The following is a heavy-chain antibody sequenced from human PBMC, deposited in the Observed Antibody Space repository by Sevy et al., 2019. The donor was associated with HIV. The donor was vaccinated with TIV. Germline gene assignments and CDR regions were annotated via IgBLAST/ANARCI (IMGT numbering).Heavy chain of an antibody. D-gene: IGHD6-19*01. Sequence: GSLRLSCVASGFTFSTYGMHWVRQAPGKGLEWVAVIWYDGSNKEYVDSVKGRFTISRDNSKDTLYLQMNSLRAEDTAVYYCARENIAVAGTGYYFDHWGQGTLVTVSS. CDR3: ARENIAVAGTGYYFDH. CDR1: GFTFSTYG. V-gene: IGHV3-33*01. CDR2: IWYDGSNK. J-gene: IGHJ4*02.